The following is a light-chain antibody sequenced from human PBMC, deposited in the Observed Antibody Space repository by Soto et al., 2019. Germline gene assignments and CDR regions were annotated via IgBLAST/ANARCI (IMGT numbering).Light chain of an antibody. Sequence: QSVLTQPASVSGSPGQSITISCTGTNSDIGGYSYVSWYQQYPGKAPKLIVYDVSDGPSGVSNRFSGAKSGNTASLTISGLQAEDEADYYCSSYASGSHVLFGGGTQLTVL. CDR2: DVS. J-gene: IGLJ2*01. V-gene: IGLV2-14*01. CDR1: NSDIGGYSY. CDR3: SSYASGSHVL.